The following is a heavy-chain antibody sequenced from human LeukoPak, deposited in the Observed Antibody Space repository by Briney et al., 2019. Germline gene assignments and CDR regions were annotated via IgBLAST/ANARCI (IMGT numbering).Heavy chain of an antibody. CDR1: GGSISSYY. CDR2: IYYTGST. CDR3: ARNSRDGYNKFDY. J-gene: IGHJ4*02. Sequence: SETLSLTCTVSGGSISSYYWRWIRQPPGKGLEWIGYIYYTGSTNYNPSLKSRVTISVATSKNQSSLKLSSVTATDTAVYYCARNSRDGYNKFDYWGQGTLVTVSS. D-gene: IGHD5-24*01. V-gene: IGHV4-59*01.